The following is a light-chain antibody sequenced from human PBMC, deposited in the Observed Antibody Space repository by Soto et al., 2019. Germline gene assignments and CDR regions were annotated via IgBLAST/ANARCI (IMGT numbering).Light chain of an antibody. V-gene: IGKV3-20*01. CDR2: GAS. J-gene: IGKJ2*01. CDR1: QSVSSSY. CDR3: QQYGSSPAYGGPYT. Sequence: EIVLTQSPGTLSLSPGERATLSCRASQSVSSSYLAWYQQKPGQAPRLLIYGASSRATGIPDRFSGSGSGTDFTLTISRLGPEDFAVYYCQQYGSSPAYGGPYTFGQGTKLEIK.